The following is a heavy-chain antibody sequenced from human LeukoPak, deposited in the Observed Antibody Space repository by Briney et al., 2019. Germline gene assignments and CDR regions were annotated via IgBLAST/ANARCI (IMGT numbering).Heavy chain of an antibody. D-gene: IGHD3-3*01. Sequence: GSSVKVSCKASGGTFSSYTISWVRQAPGQGLEWMGIINPSGGSTSYAQKFQGRVTMTRDTSTSTVYMELSSLRSEDTAVYYCARAISIFGVVIPPGYWGQGTLVTVSS. CDR3: ARAISIFGVVIPPGY. CDR2: INPSGGST. V-gene: IGHV1-46*01. CDR1: GGTFSSYT. J-gene: IGHJ4*02.